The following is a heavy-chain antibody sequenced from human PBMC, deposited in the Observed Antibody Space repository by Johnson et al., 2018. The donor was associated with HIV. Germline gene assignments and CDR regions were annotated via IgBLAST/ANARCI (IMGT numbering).Heavy chain of an antibody. J-gene: IGHJ3*02. V-gene: IGHV3-30-3*01. Sequence: QVQLVESGGGVVRPGRSLRLSCAAFGFTFSNYPMHWVRQAPGKGLEWVAVISYDGSNKYYADSVKGRFTISRDNSKNTLYLQMNSLRAEDTAVYYCAREYYDSSGYYYGGVSAFDIWGQGTMVTVSS. CDR1: GFTFSNYP. CDR3: AREYYDSSGYYYGGVSAFDI. CDR2: ISYDGSNK. D-gene: IGHD3-22*01.